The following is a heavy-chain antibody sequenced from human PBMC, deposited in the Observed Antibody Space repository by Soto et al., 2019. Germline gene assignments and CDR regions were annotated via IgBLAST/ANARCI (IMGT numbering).Heavy chain of an antibody. D-gene: IGHD6-25*01. V-gene: IGHV3-66*01. J-gene: IGHJ4*02. Sequence: PGGSLRLSCAASGFTVSSIYMIWVRQAPGKGLEWVSVIYSGGTSYYADSVRGRFTISRDESKDTVYLHMSSLRAEDTAIYYCARASLYNSGWADLDYWGQGT. CDR2: IYSGGTS. CDR1: GFTVSSIY. CDR3: ARASLYNSGWADLDY.